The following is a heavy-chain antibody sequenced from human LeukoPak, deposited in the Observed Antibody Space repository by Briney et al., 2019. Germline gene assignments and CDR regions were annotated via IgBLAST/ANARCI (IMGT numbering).Heavy chain of an antibody. D-gene: IGHD6-6*01. V-gene: IGHV3-66*01. CDR3: AREYSSLPSV. Sequence: GGSLRLSCAASGFTVSSIYMSCVRQAPGKGLEWVSVIYSGGTTQYADSVKGRFTVSRDNSKDTLYLQMNSLRAEDTAVYYCAREYSSLPSVWGQGTTVTVSS. CDR1: GFTVSSIY. CDR2: IYSGGTT. J-gene: IGHJ6*02.